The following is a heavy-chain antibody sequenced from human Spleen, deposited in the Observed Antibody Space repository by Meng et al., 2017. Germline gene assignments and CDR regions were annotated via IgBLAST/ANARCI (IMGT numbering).Heavy chain of an antibody. CDR2: IKHDGSEN. Sequence: GESLKISCASSGITFTTYWKTWVHQAPGKRLEGVANIKHDGSENFYADSVKSRSTISRDNPKNSLYQRMNSLRGEDTDAYFCERDRGIVVVPVRYTNYYYHYGMDVWGQGTTVTVSS. J-gene: IGHJ6*02. D-gene: IGHD2-2*01. CDR1: GITFTTYW. CDR3: ERDRGIVVVPVRYTNYYYHYGMDV. V-gene: IGHV3-7*01.